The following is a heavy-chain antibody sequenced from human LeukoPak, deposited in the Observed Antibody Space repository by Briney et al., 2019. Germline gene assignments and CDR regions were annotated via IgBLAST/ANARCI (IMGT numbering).Heavy chain of an antibody. V-gene: IGHV4-31*03. CDR3: ARGVVVVPAAISVWFDP. CDR2: IYYSGST. CDR1: GGSISSGGYY. J-gene: IGHJ5*02. D-gene: IGHD2-2*01. Sequence: SQTLSLTCTVSGGSISSGGYYCSWIRQHPGKGLEWIGYIYYSGSTYYNPSLKSRVTISVDTSKNQFSLKLSSVTAADTAVYYCARGVVVVPAAISVWFDPWGQGTLVTVSS.